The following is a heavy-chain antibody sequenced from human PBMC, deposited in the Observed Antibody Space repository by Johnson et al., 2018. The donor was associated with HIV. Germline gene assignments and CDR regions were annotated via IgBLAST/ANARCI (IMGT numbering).Heavy chain of an antibody. Sequence: EQLVESGGGLVQPGGSLRLSCAASGFIFSVYWMSWVRQAPGKGLEWVSGINWNGGSTGYADSVKGRFTISRDNSKNTLYLQMNSLRAEDTAVYYCARGDIVAVPAVWGAFDIWGQGTMVTVSS. CDR1: GFIFSVYW. CDR2: INWNGGST. CDR3: ARGDIVAVPAVWGAFDI. D-gene: IGHD2-2*01. V-gene: IGHV3-20*04. J-gene: IGHJ3*02.